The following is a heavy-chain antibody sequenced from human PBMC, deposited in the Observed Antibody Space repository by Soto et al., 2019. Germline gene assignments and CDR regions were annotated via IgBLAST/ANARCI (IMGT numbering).Heavy chain of an antibody. D-gene: IGHD6-6*01. J-gene: IGHJ6*02. CDR1: CGSFSGYY. CDR2: INHSGST. V-gene: IGHV4-34*01. CDR3: ARQSSSSLMVYYYYGMDV. Sequence: SETLSLTCAVYCGSFSGYYWSWIRQPPGKGLEWIGEINHSGSTNYNPSLKSRVTISVDTSKNQFSLKLSSVTAADTAVYYCARQSSSSLMVYYYYGMDVWGQGTTVTVSS.